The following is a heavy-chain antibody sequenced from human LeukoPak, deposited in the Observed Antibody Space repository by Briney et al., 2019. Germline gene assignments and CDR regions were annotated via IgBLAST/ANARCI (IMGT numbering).Heavy chain of an antibody. Sequence: PTETLSLTCAVYGGSFSGYYWSWIRQPPGKGLEWIGEINHSGSTNYNPSLKSRVTISVDTSKNQFSLKLSSVTAADTAVYHCASDEGSSGAFDIWGQGTMVTVSS. J-gene: IGHJ3*02. D-gene: IGHD3-10*01. CDR2: INHSGST. V-gene: IGHV4-34*01. CDR3: ASDEGSSGAFDI. CDR1: GGSFSGYY.